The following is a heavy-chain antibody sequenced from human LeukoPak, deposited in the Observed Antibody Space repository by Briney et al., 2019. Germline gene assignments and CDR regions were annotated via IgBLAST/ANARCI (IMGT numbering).Heavy chain of an antibody. CDR2: IYNNGKT. D-gene: IGHD3-10*01. CDR1: GFSISSGYY. Sequence: SETLSLTCDVSGFSISSGYYWDWIRQPPGQGLEWMGNIYNNGKTLYNPSLRSRPTISVDTSKNQFSLKVSSVTAADTAVYYCARAGGSANYYRMDVWGKGTTVTVSS. V-gene: IGHV4-38-2*01. CDR3: ARAGGSANYYRMDV. J-gene: IGHJ6*04.